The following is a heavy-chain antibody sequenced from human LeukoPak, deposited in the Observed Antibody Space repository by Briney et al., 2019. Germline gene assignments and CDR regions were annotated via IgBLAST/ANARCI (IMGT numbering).Heavy chain of an antibody. Sequence: ASVKVSCKASGYTFPRYGISWVRQAPGQGLEGMGWISAYNGNTNYAQKLQGRVTMTTDTSTSTVYMELRSLRSDDTAVYYCARHSGYSDYWGQGTLVTVSS. V-gene: IGHV1-18*01. J-gene: IGHJ4*02. D-gene: IGHD5-12*01. CDR1: GYTFPRYG. CDR3: ARHSGYSDY. CDR2: ISAYNGNT.